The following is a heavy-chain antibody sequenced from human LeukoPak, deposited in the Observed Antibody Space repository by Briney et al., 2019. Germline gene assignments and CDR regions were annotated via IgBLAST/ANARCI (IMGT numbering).Heavy chain of an antibody. D-gene: IGHD3-22*01. CDR1: GFTFSRHG. Sequence: PGGSLRLSCAPSGFTFSRHGMHWVRQAPGKGLEWVAIISNDGSRKYYAHSVEGRFTISRDNSKNTLYLQMDSLRAEDTAVYYCAKERYYYDSSGSPGTYYFDYRGQGTLVTVSS. CDR3: AKERYYYDSSGSPGTYYFDY. CDR2: ISNDGSRK. V-gene: IGHV3-30*18. J-gene: IGHJ4*02.